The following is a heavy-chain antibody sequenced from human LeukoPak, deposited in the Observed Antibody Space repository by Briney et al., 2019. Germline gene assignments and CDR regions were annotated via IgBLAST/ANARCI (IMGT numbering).Heavy chain of an antibody. D-gene: IGHD2-15*01. J-gene: IGHJ3*02. CDR3: ARDRYCSGGSCLDAFDI. CDR2: IYYSGST. V-gene: IGHV4-59*01. Sequence: SETLSLTCTVSGGSISSYYWSWIRQPPGKGLEWIGYIYYSGSTNYNPSLKSRVTISVDTSKNQFSLELSSVTAADTAVYYCARDRYCSGGSCLDAFDIWGQGTMVTVSS. CDR1: GGSISSYY.